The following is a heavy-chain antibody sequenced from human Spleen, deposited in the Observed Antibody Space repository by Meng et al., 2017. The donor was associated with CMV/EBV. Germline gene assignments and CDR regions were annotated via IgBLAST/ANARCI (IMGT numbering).Heavy chain of an antibody. J-gene: IGHJ4*02. CDR2: IYYDGTEK. CDR3: AKELQGITIFGVVN. CDR1: GFSFSGYG. D-gene: IGHD3-3*01. V-gene: IGHV3-30*18. Sequence: LSLTCVASGFSFSGYGMHWVRQAPGKGLEWVAIIYYDGTEKYYADAVKGRFTISRDNSKNTLYLQMNSLRAEDTAVYYCAKELQGITIFGVVNWGQGTLVTVSS.